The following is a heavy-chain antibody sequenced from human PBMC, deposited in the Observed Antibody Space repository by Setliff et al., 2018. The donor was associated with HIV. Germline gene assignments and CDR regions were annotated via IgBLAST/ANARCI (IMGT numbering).Heavy chain of an antibody. V-gene: IGHV3-7*03. Sequence: GGSLRLSCAASGFTFSSYWMSWVRQAPGKGLEWVANIKEDGSDENYASSVKGRFTISRDNSKNSLYLQMNNLRAEDTAVYYCARVLLRTNAVYGVVSNQFDPWGQGTLVTVSS. J-gene: IGHJ5*02. D-gene: IGHD2-8*01. CDR2: IKEDGSDE. CDR3: ARVLLRTNAVYGVVSNQFDP. CDR1: GFTFSSYW.